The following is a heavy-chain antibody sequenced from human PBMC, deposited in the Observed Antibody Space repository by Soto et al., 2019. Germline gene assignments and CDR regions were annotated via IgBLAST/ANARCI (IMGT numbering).Heavy chain of an antibody. V-gene: IGHV3-33*01. CDR2: IWYDGNNK. Sequence: QVQLVESGGGVVQPGGSLRLSCAASGFTFSTYGMHWVRQAPGKGLEWVAVIWYDGNNKYYADSVKGRFTISRDNSNNTLHVQMTSLRAEDTAVYYCARGLHSLFDYWGQGTLVTVSS. CDR1: GFTFSTYG. D-gene: IGHD2-21*01. CDR3: ARGLHSLFDY. J-gene: IGHJ4*02.